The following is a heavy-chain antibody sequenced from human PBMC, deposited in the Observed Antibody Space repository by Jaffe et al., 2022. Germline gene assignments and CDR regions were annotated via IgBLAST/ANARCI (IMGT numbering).Heavy chain of an antibody. CDR2: INSDGSST. Sequence: EVQLVESGGGLVQPGGSLRLSCAASGFTFSSYWMHWVRQAPGKGLVWVSRINSDGSSTSYADSVKGRFTISRDNAKNTLYLQMNSLRAEDTAVYYCARDRYCSGGSCYSWFDPWGQGTLVTVSS. CDR3: ARDRYCSGGSCYSWFDP. D-gene: IGHD2-15*01. J-gene: IGHJ5*02. CDR1: GFTFSSYW. V-gene: IGHV3-74*01.